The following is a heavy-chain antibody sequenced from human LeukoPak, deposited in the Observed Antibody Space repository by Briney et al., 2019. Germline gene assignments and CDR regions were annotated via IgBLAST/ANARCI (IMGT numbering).Heavy chain of an antibody. J-gene: IGHJ4*02. CDR3: ARSALRYFDWLIN. CDR1: GGSISSYY. V-gene: IGHV4-59*08. D-gene: IGHD3-9*01. CDR2: IYYSGST. Sequence: KASETLSLTCTVSGGSISSYYWSWIRQPPGKGLEWIGYIYYSGSTNYNPSLKSRVTISVDTSKNQFSLKLSSVTAADTAVYYCARSALRYFDWLINWGQGTLVTVSS.